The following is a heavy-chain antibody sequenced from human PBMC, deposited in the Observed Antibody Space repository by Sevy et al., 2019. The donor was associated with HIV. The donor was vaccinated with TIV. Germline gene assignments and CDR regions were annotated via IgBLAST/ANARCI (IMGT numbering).Heavy chain of an antibody. J-gene: IGHJ6*02. Sequence: SETLSLTCTVSGGSISSYCWSWIRQPPGKGLEWIGYIYYSGSTNYNPSLKSRVTISVDTSKNQFSLKLSSVTAADTAVYYCARGLGYCSSTSCRIYYYYGMDVWGQGTTVTVSS. CDR2: IYYSGST. V-gene: IGHV4-59*01. CDR3: ARGLGYCSSTSCRIYYYYGMDV. CDR1: GGSISSYC. D-gene: IGHD2-2*01.